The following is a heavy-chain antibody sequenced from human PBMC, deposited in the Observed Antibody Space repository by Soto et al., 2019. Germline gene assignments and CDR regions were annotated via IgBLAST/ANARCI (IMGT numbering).Heavy chain of an antibody. V-gene: IGHV3-23*01. CDR1: AFTFSSYA. CDR2: ISGSGGST. D-gene: IGHD6-19*01. J-gene: IGHJ4*02. Sequence: GGSLRLSCAASAFTFSSYAMSWVRQAPGKGLEWVSAISGSGGSTYYADSVKGRFTISRDNSKNTLYLQMNSLRAEDTAVYYCAKDFLSYSSVALYFDYWGQGTLVTVSS. CDR3: AKDFLSYSSVALYFDY.